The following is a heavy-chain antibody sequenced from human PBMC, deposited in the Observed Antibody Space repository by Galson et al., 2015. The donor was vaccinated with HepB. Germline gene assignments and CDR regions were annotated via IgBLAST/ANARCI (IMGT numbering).Heavy chain of an antibody. CDR1: GYTFSTYG. CDR2: VSAKNGDT. J-gene: IGHJ6*03. Sequence: ASGYTFSTYGITWVRQAPGQGLEWLGGVSAKNGDTTYAKKFQDGVTMTTGTSTSTAYMELRSLRSHATAFYYCAKNYYMDVWGKGTTVTVSS. V-gene: IGHV1-18*01. CDR3: AKNYYMDV.